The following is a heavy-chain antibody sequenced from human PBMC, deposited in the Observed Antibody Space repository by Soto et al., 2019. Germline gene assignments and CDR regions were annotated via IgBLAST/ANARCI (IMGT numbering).Heavy chain of an antibody. D-gene: IGHD5-12*01. CDR2: IVPIVDTS. Sequence: QVQLVXSXAEVRQPASSVKVSCKTSGGTFSSYAISWVRQAPGQGLEWMGGIVPIVDTSTYAQKFQGRVTITAYESTSTAYMGLSSLRSDDTAIYYCVRVVAIPGYPDNWGQGTLVTVSS. CDR3: VRVVAIPGYPDN. J-gene: IGHJ4*02. V-gene: IGHV1-69*12. CDR1: GGTFSSYA.